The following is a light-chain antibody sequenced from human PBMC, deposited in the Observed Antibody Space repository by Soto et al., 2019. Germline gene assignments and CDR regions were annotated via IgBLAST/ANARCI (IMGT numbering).Light chain of an antibody. V-gene: IGLV1-44*01. CDR1: SSNIGSNT. CDR2: SNN. CDR3: AAWDDSLNAPYV. Sequence: QSVLTQPPSASGTPGRRVTISCSGSSSNIGSNTVNWYQQLPGTSPKLLIYSNNQRPSGVPDRFSGSKSGTSASLAISGLQSEDEADYYCAAWDDSLNAPYVFGTRTKVPVL. J-gene: IGLJ1*01.